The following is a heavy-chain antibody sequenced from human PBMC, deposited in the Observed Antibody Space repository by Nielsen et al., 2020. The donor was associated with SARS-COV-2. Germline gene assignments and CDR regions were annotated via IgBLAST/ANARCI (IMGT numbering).Heavy chain of an antibody. CDR1: ADTFTSYD. CDR2: IHPYSCGT. Sequence: ASVKVSCKASADTFTSYDINWLRQAPGQGLEWMVRIHPYSCGTSYARKFHGTVTLTRDASISTVYMELTSDDTAVYYCARARATIFGLVMSYGMDVWGQGTTVAVSS. V-gene: IGHV1-2*06. D-gene: IGHD3/OR15-3a*01. CDR3: ARARATIFGLVMSYGMDV. J-gene: IGHJ6*02.